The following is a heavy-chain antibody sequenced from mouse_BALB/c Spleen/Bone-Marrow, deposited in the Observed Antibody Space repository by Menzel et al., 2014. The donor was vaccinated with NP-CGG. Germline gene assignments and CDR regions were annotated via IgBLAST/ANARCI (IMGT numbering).Heavy chain of an antibody. J-gene: IGHJ4*01. V-gene: IGHV1-14*01. D-gene: IGHD1-1*01. CDR2: INPYNDGT. Sequence: EVQLQQSGPELVKPGASVKMSCKASGYTFTNYVMHWVKQKPGQGLEWIGYINPYNDGTKYNEKFKGKATLTSDKPSGTAYMELSSLTSEDSAVYYCARRPSFYGSSYGAMDYWGQGTSVTVSS. CDR1: GYTFTNYV. CDR3: ARRPSFYGSSYGAMDY.